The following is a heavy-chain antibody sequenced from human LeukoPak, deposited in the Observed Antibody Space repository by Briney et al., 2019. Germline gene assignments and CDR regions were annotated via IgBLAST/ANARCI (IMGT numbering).Heavy chain of an antibody. D-gene: IGHD5-24*01. V-gene: IGHV7-4-1*02. CDR1: GYTFTSYA. CDR2: INTNTGNP. J-gene: IGHJ3*02. CDR3: ARLSVEATEEIDAFDI. Sequence: GASVKVSCKASGYTFTSYAMNWVRQAPGQGLEWMGWINTNTGNPTYAQGFTGRFVFSLDTSVSTAYLQISSLKAEDTAVYYCARLSVEATEEIDAFDIWGQGTMVTVSS.